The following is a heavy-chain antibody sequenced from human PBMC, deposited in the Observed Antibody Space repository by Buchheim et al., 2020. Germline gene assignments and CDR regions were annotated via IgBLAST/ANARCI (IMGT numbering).Heavy chain of an antibody. CDR3: ARDGQCQLQPIYYYYGMDV. J-gene: IGHJ6*02. D-gene: IGHD2-2*01. CDR1: GFTFSSYS. V-gene: IGHV3-48*01. Sequence: EVQLVESGGGLVQPGGSLRLSCAASGFTFSSYSMNWVRQAPGKGLEWVSYISSSSSTIYYADSVKGRFTISRDNAKNSLYLQMNSLRAEDTAVYYCARDGQCQLQPIYYYYGMDVWGQGTT. CDR2: ISSSSSTI.